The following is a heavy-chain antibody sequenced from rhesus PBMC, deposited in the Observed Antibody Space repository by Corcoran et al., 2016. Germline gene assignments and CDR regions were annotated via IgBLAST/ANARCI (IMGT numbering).Heavy chain of an antibody. CDR3: ARGREQVTEYCEF. CDR2: IIPLVGIT. D-gene: IGHD1-20*01. J-gene: IGHJ1*01. CDR1: GYTFSIYA. V-gene: IGHV1-151*01. Sequence: QVQLVQSGAEVKKTGASVKLSCKASGYTFSIYAISWVRQAPGPGLEWMGGIIPLVGITNYAKKFKGRVTITADTSTSTAYMELSSLRSEDTAVYYCARGREQVTEYCEFWGQGALVTVSS.